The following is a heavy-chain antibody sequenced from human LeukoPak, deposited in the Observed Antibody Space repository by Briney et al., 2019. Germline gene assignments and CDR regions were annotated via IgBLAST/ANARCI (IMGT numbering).Heavy chain of an antibody. V-gene: IGHV1-2*02. Sequence: GASVKVSCKASGYTFTGYYMHWVRQAPGQGLEWMGWINPNSGGTNYAQKFQGRVTMTRDTSISTAYMELSRLRSDDTAVYYCARAHGGNSGLPYYYYYYMDVWGKGTTVTVSS. D-gene: IGHD4-23*01. J-gene: IGHJ6*03. CDR2: INPNSGGT. CDR3: ARAHGGNSGLPYYYYYYMDV. CDR1: GYTFTGYY.